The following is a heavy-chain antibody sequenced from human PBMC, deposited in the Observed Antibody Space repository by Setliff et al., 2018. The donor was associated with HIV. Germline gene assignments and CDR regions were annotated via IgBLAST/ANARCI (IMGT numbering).Heavy chain of an antibody. CDR2: LYNNGRNA. J-gene: IGHJ4*02. V-gene: IGHV4-61*02. CDR3: ARGGGTGSFDY. D-gene: IGHD3-16*01. CDR1: GDSIINNPYY. Sequence: PSETLSLTCTVSGDSIINNPYYWTWIRQPAGKALEWIGRLYNNGRNANYNPSLQSRVIISIDTSKNQFSLKLSSVTAADTAVYYCARGGGTGSFDYWGQGTLVTVSS.